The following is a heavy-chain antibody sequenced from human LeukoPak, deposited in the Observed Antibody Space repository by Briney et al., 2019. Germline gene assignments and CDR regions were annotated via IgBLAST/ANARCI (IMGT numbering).Heavy chain of an antibody. J-gene: IGHJ4*02. CDR2: VSGSGGNT. D-gene: IGHD3-3*01. CDR3: AKVRRRDSKSPGDARVDY. Sequence: GGSLRLSCAASGFTFNSYAMSWARQAPGKGLEWVSGVSGSGGNTDYSDSVRGRFTISRDNSDSTLYLQMNSLRAEDTALYYCAKVRRRDSKSPGDARVDYWGQGTLVTVSS. V-gene: IGHV3-23*01. CDR1: GFTFNSYA.